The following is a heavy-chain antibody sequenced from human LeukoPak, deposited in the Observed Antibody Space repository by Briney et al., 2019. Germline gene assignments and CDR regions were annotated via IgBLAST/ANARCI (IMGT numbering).Heavy chain of an antibody. V-gene: IGHV3-21*01. Sequence: PGGSLRLTCTGSGFIFSSYGLFWVRQVPGKGLEWVSAISSGGAYTYYADSVKGRFTISRDNALNSVSLQMNGLRAEDTAIYYCARDPEVPDYYSYMDVWGKGTTVTVSS. CDR1: GFIFSSYG. J-gene: IGHJ6*03. CDR2: ISSGGAYT. CDR3: ARDPEVPDYYSYMDV.